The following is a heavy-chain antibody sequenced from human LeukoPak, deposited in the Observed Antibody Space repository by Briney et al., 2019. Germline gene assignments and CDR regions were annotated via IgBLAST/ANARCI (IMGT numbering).Heavy chain of an antibody. CDR2: IWYDGSNK. D-gene: IGHD4-17*01. CDR3: VKVSDGDYYFDY. Sequence: PGRSLRVSCAASGFAFRSYGMHWVRQAPGQGLEWVAVIWYDGSNKYYADSVKGRFTMSRDNSKNTLYLQMNSLRAEDTAMYYCVKVSDGDYYFDYWGQGTLVTVSS. J-gene: IGHJ4*02. V-gene: IGHV3-33*06. CDR1: GFAFRSYG.